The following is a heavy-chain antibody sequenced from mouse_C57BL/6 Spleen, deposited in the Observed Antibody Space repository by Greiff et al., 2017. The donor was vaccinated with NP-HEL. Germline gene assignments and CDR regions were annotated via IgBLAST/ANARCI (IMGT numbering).Heavy chain of an antibody. J-gene: IGHJ2*01. V-gene: IGHV1-61*01. Sequence: VQLQQPGAELVRPGSSVKLSCKASGYTFTSYWMDWVKQRPGQGLEWIGNIYPSDSETHYNQKFKDKATLTVDKSSRTAYMQLSSLTAEDAAGYYCARLNPYDYDPYYFDYWGQGTTLTVSS. D-gene: IGHD2-4*01. CDR3: ARLNPYDYDPYYFDY. CDR1: GYTFTSYW. CDR2: IYPSDSET.